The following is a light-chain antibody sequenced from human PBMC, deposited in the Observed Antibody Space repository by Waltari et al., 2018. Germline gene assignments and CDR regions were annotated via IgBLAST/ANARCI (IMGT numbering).Light chain of an antibody. J-gene: IGLJ2*01. Sequence: QSALTQPASVSGSPGQSITISCTGTSSDVGGYNHVSWYQRQPGKAPKLLILEVTNRPSGISNRFSGSTSGNTASLTISGLQAEDEGEYYCSSFTTIGTLVVFGGGTKVTVL. V-gene: IGLV2-14*01. CDR3: SSFTTIGTLVV. CDR2: EVT. CDR1: SSDVGGYNH.